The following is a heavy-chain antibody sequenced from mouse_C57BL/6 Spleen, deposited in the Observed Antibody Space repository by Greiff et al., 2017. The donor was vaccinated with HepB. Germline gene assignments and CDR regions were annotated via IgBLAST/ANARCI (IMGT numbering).Heavy chain of an antibody. D-gene: IGHD2-3*01. CDR2: IDPSDSYT. CDR1: GYTFTSYW. Sequence: VQLQQSGAELVMPGASVKLSCKASGYTFTSYWMHWVKQRPGQGLEWIGEIDPSDSYTNYNQKFKGKSTLTVDKSSSTAYMQLSSLTSEDSAVYYCARIYDGYFPWFAYWGQGTLVTVSA. J-gene: IGHJ3*01. CDR3: ARIYDGYFPWFAY. V-gene: IGHV1-69*01.